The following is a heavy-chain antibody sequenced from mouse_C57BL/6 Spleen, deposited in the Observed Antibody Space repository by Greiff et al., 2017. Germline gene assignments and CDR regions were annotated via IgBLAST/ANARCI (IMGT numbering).Heavy chain of an antibody. CDR2: INPNNGGT. CDR1: GYTFTDYY. D-gene: IGHD2-4*01. J-gene: IGHJ2*01. Sequence: EVQLQQSGPELVKPGASVKISCKASGYTFTDYYMNWVKQSHGKSLEWIGDINPNNGGTSYNQKFKGKATLTVDKSSSTAYMELRSLTSEDSAVYYCARDDYDREDYFDYWGQGTTLTVSS. V-gene: IGHV1-26*01. CDR3: ARDDYDREDYFDY.